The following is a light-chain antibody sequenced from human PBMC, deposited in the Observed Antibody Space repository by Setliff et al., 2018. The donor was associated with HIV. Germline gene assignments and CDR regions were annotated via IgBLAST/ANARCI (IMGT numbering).Light chain of an antibody. CDR1: RGDVGGYNY. CDR3: SSYVGSDNSVV. Sequence: QSVLTQPPSASGSPGQSVTISCTGTRGDVGGYNYVSWYQQHPGKAPRLMIYEVTRRPSGAPDRFSGSKSGNTASLTVSGLQADDEADYYCSSYVGSDNSVVFGGGTKVTVL. CDR2: EVT. J-gene: IGLJ2*01. V-gene: IGLV2-8*01.